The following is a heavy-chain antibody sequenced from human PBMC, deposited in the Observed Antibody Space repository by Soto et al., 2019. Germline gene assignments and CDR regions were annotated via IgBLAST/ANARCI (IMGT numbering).Heavy chain of an antibody. CDR3: AGDSGYGAASSVSPHLDY. CDR1: GFAFGNYW. Sequence: EVQLVESGGGLVQPGGSLRLSCAASGFAFGNYWMSWVRQVPGKGLEWLGTIKRDASEKKYVDSVRGRFTMSRDNAKNALYLQMDSLRGEDTAVYYCAGDSGYGAASSVSPHLDYWGQGTLV. D-gene: IGHD3-10*01. V-gene: IGHV3-7*01. CDR2: IKRDASEK. J-gene: IGHJ4*02.